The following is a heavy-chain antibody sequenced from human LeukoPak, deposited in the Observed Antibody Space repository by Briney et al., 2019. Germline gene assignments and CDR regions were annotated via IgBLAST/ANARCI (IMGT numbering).Heavy chain of an antibody. V-gene: IGHV3-74*01. CDR2: INSDGSST. CDR3: ARPAECCSSTSCYSGDFDY. J-gene: IGHJ4*02. D-gene: IGHD2-2*01. Sequence: GGSLRLSCAASGFTFSSYWMHWVRQAPGKGLVWVSRINSDGSSTSYADSVKGRFTISRDNAKNTLYLQMNSLRAEDTAVYYCARPAECCSSTSCYSGDFDYWGPGTLVTVSS. CDR1: GFTFSSYW.